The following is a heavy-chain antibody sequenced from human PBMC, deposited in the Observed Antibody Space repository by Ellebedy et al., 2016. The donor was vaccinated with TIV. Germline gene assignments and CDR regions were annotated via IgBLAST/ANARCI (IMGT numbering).Heavy chain of an antibody. Sequence: ASVKVSXKASGYIFISYNLNWVRQANGQGLECMGWMNPDSGNTGYAPKFRGRVTMTSDASINTAYMELSSLGAEDTAVYYCVRTKVRGVPGFDYWGQGTLVTVSS. CDR1: GYIFISYN. J-gene: IGHJ4*02. D-gene: IGHD3-10*01. CDR2: MNPDSGNT. V-gene: IGHV1-8*01. CDR3: VRTKVRGVPGFDY.